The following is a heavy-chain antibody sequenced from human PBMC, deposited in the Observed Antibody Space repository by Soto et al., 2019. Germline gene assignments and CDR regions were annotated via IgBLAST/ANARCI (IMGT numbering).Heavy chain of an antibody. D-gene: IGHD2-15*01. Sequence: PSETLSLTCTVSGGSISSYYWSWIRQPPGKGLEWMGYIYNTGSPNYTPSLKSRVTISVDTSKNQFSLKLTSVTAADTAVYYCARFVPCSDGTCPLAYWGQGTLVTVSS. CDR1: GGSISSYY. J-gene: IGHJ4*02. CDR3: ARFVPCSDGTCPLAY. CDR2: IYNTGSP. V-gene: IGHV4-59*12.